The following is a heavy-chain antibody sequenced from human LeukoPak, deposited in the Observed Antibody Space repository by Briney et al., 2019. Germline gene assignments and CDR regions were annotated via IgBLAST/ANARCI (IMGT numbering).Heavy chain of an antibody. D-gene: IGHD1-26*01. J-gene: IGHJ4*02. CDR1: GGSISSGGYY. V-gene: IGHV4-31*03. CDR2: IYYSGST. CDR3: ARVGGSYSGGRIFDY. Sequence: SETLSLTCTVSGGSISSGGYYWSWIRQHPGKGLEWIGYIYYSGSTYYNPSLKSRVTISVDTSKNQFSLKLSSVTAADTAVYYCARVGGSYSGGRIFDYWGQGTLVTVSS.